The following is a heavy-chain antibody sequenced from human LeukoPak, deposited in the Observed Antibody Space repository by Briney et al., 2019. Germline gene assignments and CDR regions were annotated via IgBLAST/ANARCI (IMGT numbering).Heavy chain of an antibody. Sequence: SETLSLTCTVSGGSISSYYWSWIRQPPGKGLEWIGYIYYSGSTNYNPSLKSRVTISVDTSKNQFSLKLSSVTAADTAVYYCARSVAQLWGPENLDYWGQGTLVTVSS. CDR3: ARSVAQLWGPENLDY. V-gene: IGHV4-59*12. J-gene: IGHJ4*02. CDR2: IYYSGST. D-gene: IGHD5-18*01. CDR1: GGSISSYY.